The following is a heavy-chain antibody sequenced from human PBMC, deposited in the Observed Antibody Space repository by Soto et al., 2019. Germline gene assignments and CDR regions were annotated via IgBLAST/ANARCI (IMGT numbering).Heavy chain of an antibody. D-gene: IGHD7-27*01. CDR2: INHSGST. CDR1: GGSFSGYY. Sequence: SETLSLTCAVYGGSFSGYYWSWIRQPPGKGLEWIGEINHSGSTNYNPSLKSRVTISVDTSKNQFSLKLSSVTAADTDVYYCARDRANWGYGAFDIWGQGTMVTVSS. CDR3: ARDRANWGYGAFDI. V-gene: IGHV4-34*01. J-gene: IGHJ3*02.